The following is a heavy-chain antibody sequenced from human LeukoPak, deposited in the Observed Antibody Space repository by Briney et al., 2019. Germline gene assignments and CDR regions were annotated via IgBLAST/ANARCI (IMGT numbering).Heavy chain of an antibody. V-gene: IGHV1-69*05. CDR3: ARGEVPAKTAYYYYMDV. CDR1: GGTLNSYA. J-gene: IGHJ6*03. Sequence: ASVKVSCKVSGGTLNSYAINWVRQAPGQGLEWMGEIIPVFGTTNYAQRFQDRVTITTDESTNTAFMELNSLGSEDTAVYYCARGEVPAKTAYYYYMDVWGKGTTVTVSS. CDR2: IIPVFGTT. D-gene: IGHD2-2*01.